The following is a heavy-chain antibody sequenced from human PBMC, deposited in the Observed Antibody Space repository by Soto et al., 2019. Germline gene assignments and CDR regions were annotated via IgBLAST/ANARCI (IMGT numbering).Heavy chain of an antibody. D-gene: IGHD3-10*01. CDR3: AKGRGGSGSLTPRVDF. J-gene: IGHJ4*02. V-gene: IGHV3-23*01. Sequence: EVQLLESGGGLVQPGGSLRLSWAASGFTFNNYAMPWFRQAPGKGLDWVSAISGGGDTTSYADSVKGRFTVSRDGSKNTLYLQMSSLRAEDTALYYCAKGRGGSGSLTPRVDFWGQGTLVTVSS. CDR2: ISGGGDTT. CDR1: GFTFNNYA.